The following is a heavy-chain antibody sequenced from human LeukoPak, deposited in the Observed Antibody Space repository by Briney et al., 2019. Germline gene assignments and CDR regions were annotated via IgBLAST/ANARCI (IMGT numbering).Heavy chain of an antibody. V-gene: IGHV3-23*01. Sequence: GGSLRLSCAASGFTFSSCAMSWVRQAPGKGLEWVSTITGGGGTTYYADSVKGRFTISRDTSKNTLFQQMNSLRAEDTAVYYCARMREYSGNSYPNFDYWGQGTLVTVSS. CDR1: GFTFSSCA. CDR3: ARMREYSGNSYPNFDY. J-gene: IGHJ4*02. D-gene: IGHD1-26*01. CDR2: ITGGGGTT.